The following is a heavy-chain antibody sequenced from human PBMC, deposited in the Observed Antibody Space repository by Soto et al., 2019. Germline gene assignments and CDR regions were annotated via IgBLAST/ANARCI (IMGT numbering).Heavy chain of an antibody. CDR1: GFTFSSYD. V-gene: IGHV3-23*01. CDR3: XXEXXXXXXXYFDI. Sequence: EVQLLESGGGLVQPGGSLRLSCAASGFTFSSYDMSWVRQAPGKGLEWVSAISASGDSTFYADSVKGRFTISRDNFKNTLYVQMNSLRAEDTAIYYXXXEXXXXXXXYFDIWGQGTMVTVSS. J-gene: IGHJ3*02. CDR2: ISASGDST.